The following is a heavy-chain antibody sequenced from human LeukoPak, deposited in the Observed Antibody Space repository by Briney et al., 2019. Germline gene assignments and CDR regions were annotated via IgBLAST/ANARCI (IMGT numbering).Heavy chain of an antibody. CDR1: GGSISSGSYY. CDR3: ARGITMVRGVIELYYYYMDV. V-gene: IGHV4-61*02. Sequence: SETLSLTCTVSGGSISSGSYYWSWIRQPAGKGLEWIGRIYTSGSTNYNPSLKSRVTISVDTSKNQFSLKLSSVTAADTAVYYCARGITMVRGVIELYYYYMDVWGKGTTVTVS. CDR2: IYTSGST. J-gene: IGHJ6*03. D-gene: IGHD3-10*01.